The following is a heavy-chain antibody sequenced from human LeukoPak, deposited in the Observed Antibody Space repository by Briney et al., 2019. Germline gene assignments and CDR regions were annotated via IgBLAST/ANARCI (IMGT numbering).Heavy chain of an antibody. CDR2: TYYSGST. D-gene: IGHD3-9*01. V-gene: IGHV4-59*01. J-gene: IGHJ4*02. CDR3: ARGHFDWLLPIDY. CDR1: GGSISSYY. Sequence: PSETLSLTCTVSGGSISSYYWSWIRQPPGKGLEWIGYTYYSGSTNYNPSLKSRVTISVDTSKNQFSLKLSSVTAADTAVYYCARGHFDWLLPIDYWGQGTLVTVSS.